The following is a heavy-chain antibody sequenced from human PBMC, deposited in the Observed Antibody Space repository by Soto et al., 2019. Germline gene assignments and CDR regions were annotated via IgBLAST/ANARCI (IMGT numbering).Heavy chain of an antibody. CDR2: ISSSSSYT. V-gene: IGHV3-11*06. CDR3: ARDQEASYYYYGMDV. Sequence: PGGSLRLSCAASGFTFSDYYMSWIRQAPGKGLEWVSYISSSSSYTNYADSVKGRFTISRDNAKNSLYLQMNSPRAEDTAVYYCARDQEASYYYYGMDVWGQGTTVTVSS. CDR1: GFTFSDYY. J-gene: IGHJ6*02.